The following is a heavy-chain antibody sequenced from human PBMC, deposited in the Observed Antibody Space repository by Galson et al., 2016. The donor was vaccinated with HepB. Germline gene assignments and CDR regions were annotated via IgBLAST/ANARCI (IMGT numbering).Heavy chain of an antibody. CDR3: ARDEDVASLDY. J-gene: IGHJ4*02. Sequence: LRLSCAASGFTFSTYSMPWVRQAPGKALDWVSSISGDSAYIYYADSVKGRFTISRDNAKNSLSLQMNSLRAEDTAVYYCARDEDVASLDYWGQGTLVTVSS. CDR2: ISGDSAYI. V-gene: IGHV3-21*01. CDR1: GFTFSTYS. D-gene: IGHD5-12*01.